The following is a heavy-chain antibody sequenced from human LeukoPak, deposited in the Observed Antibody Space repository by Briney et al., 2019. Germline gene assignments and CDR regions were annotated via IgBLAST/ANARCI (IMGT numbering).Heavy chain of an antibody. Sequence: GGSLRLSCAASGFTFNSFWMSWVRQAPGKGLEWVANIKHDGTEKDYVDSVKGRFTISRDNAKNSLFLQMNSLRAEDTAVYYSARGPFYCGGDCYSYFEYWGQGTLVTVSS. CDR1: GFTFNSFW. CDR2: IKHDGTEK. J-gene: IGHJ4*02. V-gene: IGHV3-7*03. D-gene: IGHD2-21*02. CDR3: ARGPFYCGGDCYSYFEY.